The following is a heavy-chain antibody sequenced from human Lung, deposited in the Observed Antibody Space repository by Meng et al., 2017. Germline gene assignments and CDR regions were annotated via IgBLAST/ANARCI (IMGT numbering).Heavy chain of an antibody. D-gene: IGHD6-13*01. V-gene: IGHV1-18*01. CDR1: GYIFPNYD. Sequence: QGQLVQSGADAKKPGASMKVSCKASGYIFPNYDISWVRQAPGQGLEWMGWISVKNGEAKYPQNFQGRVTMTTDTTTSTAYMELRSLTSDDTAVYYCARYVPNGSFWYFDFWGRGTLVTVSS. CDR2: ISVKNGEA. CDR3: ARYVPNGSFWYFDF. J-gene: IGHJ2*01.